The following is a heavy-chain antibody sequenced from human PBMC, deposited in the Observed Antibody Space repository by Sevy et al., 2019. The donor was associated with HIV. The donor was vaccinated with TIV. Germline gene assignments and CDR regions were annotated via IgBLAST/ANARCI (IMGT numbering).Heavy chain of an antibody. V-gene: IGHV3-49*04. CDR1: GFTFGDYC. CDR2: LKSDVYGGTF. Sequence: GGSLRLSCTASGFTFGDYCMSWVRQAPGKGLEWVAFLKSDVYGGTFDHAASVRGRFVISRDDSKTMAYLQMNDLKTEDTGVYYCTRWKAAQSIFDYWGQGALVTVSS. J-gene: IGHJ4*02. D-gene: IGHD6-13*01. CDR3: TRWKAAQSIFDY.